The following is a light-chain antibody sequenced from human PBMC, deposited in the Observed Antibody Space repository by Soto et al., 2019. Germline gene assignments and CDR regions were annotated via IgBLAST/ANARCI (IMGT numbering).Light chain of an antibody. CDR3: AAWDDSLNGHVV. Sequence: QSVLTQPPSASGTPGQRVTISCSGSNSNIRSNTVNWYQQLPGTAPKLLIYSNNQRPSGAPDRFSGSKSGTSASLAISGLQSEDEADYYCAAWDDSLNGHVVFGGGTKLTVL. J-gene: IGLJ2*01. CDR1: NSNIRSNT. V-gene: IGLV1-44*01. CDR2: SNN.